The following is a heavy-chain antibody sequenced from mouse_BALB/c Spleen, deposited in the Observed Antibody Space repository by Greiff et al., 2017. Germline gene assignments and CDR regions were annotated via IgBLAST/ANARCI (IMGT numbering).Heavy chain of an antibody. CDR3: ARCVDDFDY. Sequence: VQLKESGPSLVKPSQTLSLTCSVTGDSITGCYWNWIRKFPGNRLEYMGYISYGGSTYYNPPLKSRISITRDTSKNQYYRQLNSVTTEDTATYYCARCVDDFDYWGQGTTVTVSS. J-gene: IGHJ2*01. CDR1: GDSITGCY. V-gene: IGHV3-8*02. CDR2: ISYGGST.